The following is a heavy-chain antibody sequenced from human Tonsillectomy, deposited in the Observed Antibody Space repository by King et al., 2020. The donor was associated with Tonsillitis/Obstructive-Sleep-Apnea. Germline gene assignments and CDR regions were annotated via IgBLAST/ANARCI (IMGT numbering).Heavy chain of an antibody. J-gene: IGHJ4*02. V-gene: IGHV1-69*10. CDR3: ASPLRGSTSSYRFDY. CDR1: GGTFSSYA. CDR2: IIPILGIA. Sequence: QLVQSGAEVKKPGSSVKVSCKASGGTFSSYAISWVRQAPGQGLEWMGGIIPILGIANYAQKFQGRVTITADKSTSTAYMELSSLKSEDTAVYYCASPLRGSTSSYRFDYWGQGTLVPVSS. D-gene: IGHD5-24*01.